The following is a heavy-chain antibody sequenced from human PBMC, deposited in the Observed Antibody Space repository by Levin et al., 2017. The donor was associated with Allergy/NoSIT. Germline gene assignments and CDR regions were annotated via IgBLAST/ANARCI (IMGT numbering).Heavy chain of an antibody. V-gene: IGHV4-34*01. J-gene: IGHJ5*01. Sequence: SETLSLTCAVYGGSFSGFYWTWIRQPPGKGLEWIGEISDRGSTNYHPSLKSRVTMSIDTSETHFSLKLASVTAADTAVYYCARSRATSWFNSWGQGTLVTVSS. D-gene: IGHD2-2*01. CDR1: GGSFSGFY. CDR3: ARSRATSWFNS. CDR2: ISDRGST.